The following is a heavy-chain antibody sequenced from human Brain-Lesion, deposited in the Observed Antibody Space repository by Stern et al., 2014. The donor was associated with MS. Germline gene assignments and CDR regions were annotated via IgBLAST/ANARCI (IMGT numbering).Heavy chain of an antibody. J-gene: IGHJ6*02. CDR2: INPNTAGP. Sequence: QVQLVQSGAEVKKPGASVKVSCKTSGYIFTGYYIHWVRQAPGQGHEWMEWINPNTAGPKYAQKFQGRVTMSRDTSISTAYVELSSLTSDDTAVYYCARDQRGITIFGVVTDYYYLGMDVWGQGTTVTVSS. D-gene: IGHD3-3*01. V-gene: IGHV1-2*02. CDR1: GYIFTGYY. CDR3: ARDQRGITIFGVVTDYYYLGMDV.